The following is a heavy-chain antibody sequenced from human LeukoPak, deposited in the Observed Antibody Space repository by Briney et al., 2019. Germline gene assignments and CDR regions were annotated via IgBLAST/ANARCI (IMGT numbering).Heavy chain of an antibody. CDR1: GGSFSGYY. D-gene: IGHD4-17*01. J-gene: IGHJ4*02. CDR2: IFTSGST. V-gene: IGHV4-59*10. Sequence: SETLSLTCAVYGGSFSGYYWTWIRQPAGKGLEWIGHIFTSGSTNYNPSLKSRVTVSVDTSKNQFSLKLSSVTAADTAVYYCARGPTTVTRAFDYWGQGTLVTVSS. CDR3: ARGPTTVTRAFDY.